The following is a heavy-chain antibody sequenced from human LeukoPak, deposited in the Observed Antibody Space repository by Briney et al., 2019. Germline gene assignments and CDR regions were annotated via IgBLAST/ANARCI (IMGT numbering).Heavy chain of an antibody. Sequence: GRSLRLSCVASGFSLSNFQVYWVRQAPGKGLEWVSIISLDGSTEFYADSVKGRFTISRDTASNTMHLEMNNLRIEDTAVYYCMRDYMGWFDPWGQGSLVTVSS. V-gene: IGHV3-30-3*01. CDR2: ISLDGSTE. CDR3: MRDYMGWFDP. D-gene: IGHD3-10*01. CDR1: GFSLSNFQ. J-gene: IGHJ5*02.